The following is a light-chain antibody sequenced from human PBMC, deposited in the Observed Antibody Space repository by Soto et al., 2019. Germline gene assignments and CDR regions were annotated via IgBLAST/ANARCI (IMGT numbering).Light chain of an antibody. CDR2: DAF. CDR3: QQRYAWPLT. Sequence: EIVLTQSPATLPLSPGERVTLSCRASQSVTTYLAWYQQKPGLAPRLLIYDAFNRAPGIPARFSGSGSGTDFTLTISSLEPEDFAVYYCQQRYAWPLTFGGGTKVEIK. J-gene: IGKJ4*01. V-gene: IGKV3-11*01. CDR1: QSVTTY.